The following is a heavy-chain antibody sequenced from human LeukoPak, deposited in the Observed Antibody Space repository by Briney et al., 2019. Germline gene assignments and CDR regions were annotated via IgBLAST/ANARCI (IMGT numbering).Heavy chain of an antibody. CDR1: GFTFSSYA. J-gene: IGHJ4*02. CDR2: ISGSGGST. Sequence: GGSLRLSCAASGFTFSSYAMSWARQAPGKGLEWVSAISGSGGSTYYADSVKGRFTISRDNSKNTLYLQMNSLRAEDTAVYYCAKDLWALYSSSPDPGYYFDYWGQGTLVTVSS. V-gene: IGHV3-23*01. D-gene: IGHD6-6*01. CDR3: AKDLWALYSSSPDPGYYFDY.